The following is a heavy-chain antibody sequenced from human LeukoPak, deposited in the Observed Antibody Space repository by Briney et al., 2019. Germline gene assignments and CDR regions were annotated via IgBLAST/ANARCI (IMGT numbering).Heavy chain of an antibody. V-gene: IGHV1-2*02. CDR1: GYIFPNYY. Sequence: ASVKVSCKASGYIFPNYYMHWVRQAPGQGLEWMGGMNPKSGGTNYAQKFQGRVTMTRDTSITTAYMEVSSLSSDDTAVYYCARGHYFPDPTFPLHYWGQGTLVTVSS. D-gene: IGHD2-21*01. CDR2: MNPKSGGT. J-gene: IGHJ4*02. CDR3: ARGHYFPDPTFPLHY.